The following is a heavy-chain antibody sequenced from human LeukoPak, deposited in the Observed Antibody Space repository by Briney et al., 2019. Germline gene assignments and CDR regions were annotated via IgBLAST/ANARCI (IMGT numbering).Heavy chain of an antibody. V-gene: IGHV3-30*02. CDR2: IRYDGSNK. D-gene: IGHD6-6*01. CDR3: ARGRDSSSSYPGY. CDR1: EFTFSSYG. J-gene: IGHJ4*02. Sequence: GGSLRLSCAASEFTFSSYGMHWVRQAPGKGLEWVAFIRYDGSNKYYADSVKGRFTISRDNVKNSLYLQMNSLRAEDTAVYYCARGRDSSSSYPGYWGQGTLVTVSS.